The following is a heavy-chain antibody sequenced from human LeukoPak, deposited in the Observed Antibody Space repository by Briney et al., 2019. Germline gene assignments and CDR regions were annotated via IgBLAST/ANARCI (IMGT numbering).Heavy chain of an antibody. Sequence: ASETLSLTCTVSGGSISSGSYYWSWIRQPAGKGLEWIGRIYTSGSTNYNPSLKSRVTISVDTSKNQFSLKLSSVTAAVTAVYYCAREWFGELRDWGQGTLVTVSS. CDR1: GGSISSGSYY. CDR2: IYTSGST. V-gene: IGHV4-61*02. J-gene: IGHJ4*02. CDR3: AREWFGELRD. D-gene: IGHD3-10*01.